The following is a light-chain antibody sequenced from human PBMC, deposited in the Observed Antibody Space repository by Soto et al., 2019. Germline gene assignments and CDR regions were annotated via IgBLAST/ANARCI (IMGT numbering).Light chain of an antibody. CDR1: SGHSSYI. Sequence: QSVLTQSSSASASLGSSVKLTCTLSSGHSSYIIAWHQQQPGKAPRYLMKLEGSGSYNKGSGVPDRFSGSSSGADRYLTISILQFEDEADYYCETWDSIPRVFGTGTKLTVL. J-gene: IGLJ1*01. V-gene: IGLV4-60*02. CDR2: LEGSGSY. CDR3: ETWDSIPRV.